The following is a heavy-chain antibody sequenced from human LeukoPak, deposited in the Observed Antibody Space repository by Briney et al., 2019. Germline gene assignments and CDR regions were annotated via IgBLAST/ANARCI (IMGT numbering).Heavy chain of an antibody. CDR1: GGTFSSYA. CDR2: IIPILGIA. CDR3: ARASSSSGRHYYYYGMDV. J-gene: IGHJ6*02. D-gene: IGHD6-6*01. Sequence: ASVKVSCKASGGTFSSYAISWVRQAPGQGLEWMGRIIPILGIANYAQKFQGRVTITADKSTSTAYMELSSLRSEDTAVCYCARASSSSGRHYYYYGMDVWGQGTTVTVSS. V-gene: IGHV1-69*04.